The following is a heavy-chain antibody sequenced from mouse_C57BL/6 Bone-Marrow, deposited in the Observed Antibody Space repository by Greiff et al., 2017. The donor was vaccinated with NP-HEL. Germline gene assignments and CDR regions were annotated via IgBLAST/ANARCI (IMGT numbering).Heavy chain of an antibody. Sequence: VQGVESGAELARPGASVKLSCKASGYTFTSYGISWVKQRTGQGLEWIGEIYPRSGNTYYNEKFKGKATLTADKSSSTAYMELRSLTSEDSAVYFCARNGHYYGSRGYFDYWGQGTTLTVSS. CDR1: GYTFTSYG. J-gene: IGHJ2*01. CDR2: IYPRSGNT. D-gene: IGHD1-1*01. CDR3: ARNGHYYGSRGYFDY. V-gene: IGHV1-81*01.